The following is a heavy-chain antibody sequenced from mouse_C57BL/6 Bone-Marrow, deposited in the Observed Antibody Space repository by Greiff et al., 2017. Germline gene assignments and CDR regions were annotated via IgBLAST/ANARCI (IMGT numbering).Heavy chain of an antibody. V-gene: IGHV1-69*01. Sequence: QVQLQQSGAELVMPGASVKLSCKASGYTFTSYWMHWVKQRPGQGLEWIGEIDPSDSYPNYNQKFKGKSTLTVDKSSSTAYMQLTSLTSEDSAVYYCAREGTTGYDYDLDYWGQGTTLTVAS. J-gene: IGHJ2*01. CDR3: AREGTTGYDYDLDY. D-gene: IGHD2-4*01. CDR1: GYTFTSYW. CDR2: IDPSDSYP.